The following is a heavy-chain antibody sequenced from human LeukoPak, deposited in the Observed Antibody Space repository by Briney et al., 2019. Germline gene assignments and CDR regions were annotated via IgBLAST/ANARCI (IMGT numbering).Heavy chain of an antibody. Sequence: GGSLRLSCAVSGFTVSTYSMNWVRQAPGKGLEWVSCIRSSSSSIYYADSVKGRFTISRDNAKNSLFLQMNSLRAEDTAVYFCVSSLDYYDSSGHPNYWGQGTLVTVSS. D-gene: IGHD3-22*01. CDR3: VSSLDYYDSSGHPNY. V-gene: IGHV3-21*01. J-gene: IGHJ4*02. CDR2: IRSSSSSI. CDR1: GFTVSTYS.